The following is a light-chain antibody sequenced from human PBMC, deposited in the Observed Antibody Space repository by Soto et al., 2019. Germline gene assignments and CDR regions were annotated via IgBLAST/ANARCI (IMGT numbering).Light chain of an antibody. CDR3: QSYDSSLIEV. J-gene: IGLJ3*02. V-gene: IGLV2-8*01. Sequence: QSALTQPPSASGSPGQSVTISCTGTSSDVGGYNYVSWYQQHPGKAPKLMIYEVSNRPSGVPDRFSGSKSGTSASLAIAGLQAEDEADYYCQSYDSSLIEVFGGGTKLTVL. CDR2: EVS. CDR1: SSDVGGYNY.